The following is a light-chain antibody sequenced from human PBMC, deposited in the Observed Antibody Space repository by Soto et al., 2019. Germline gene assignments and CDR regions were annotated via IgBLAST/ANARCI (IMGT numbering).Light chain of an antibody. V-gene: IGLV2-14*01. J-gene: IGLJ2*01. CDR1: SSDIGAYNF. CDR3: SSYKTNRDVL. Sequence: QSALTQPASVSGSPGQSSTISCTGTSSDIGAYNFVSWYQQHPDKAPKLMISEVSNRPSGVSNRVSGSKSGITASLTISGLQAEYEADYYCSSYKTNRDVLFGGGTKVAVL. CDR2: EVS.